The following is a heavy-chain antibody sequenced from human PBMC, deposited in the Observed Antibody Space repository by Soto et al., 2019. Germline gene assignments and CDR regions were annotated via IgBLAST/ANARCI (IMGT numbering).Heavy chain of an antibody. CDR1: GVTFSTYA. D-gene: IGHD1-20*01. V-gene: IGHV3-23*01. CDR2: ISDTGGGT. J-gene: IGHJ5*01. CDR3: AIGRGKPSGIITWFDH. Sequence: PGGSLRLSCAASGVTFSTYAMAWVRQAPGKGLEWVSTISDTGGGTFYADSVKGRFSISRDNSKNSFYLQMQSLRAEHTAIYFCAIGRGKPSGIITWFDHWGRGTLVTVSS.